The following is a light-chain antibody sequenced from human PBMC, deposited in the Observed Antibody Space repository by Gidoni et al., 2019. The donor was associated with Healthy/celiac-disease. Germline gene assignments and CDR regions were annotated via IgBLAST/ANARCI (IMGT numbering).Light chain of an antibody. V-gene: IGLV1-47*01. CDR1: SSNIGSNY. CDR2: RHN. Sequence: QSVLTQPPSASGTPGQRVTISCSGSSSNIGSNYVYWYQQLPGTAPKLLIYRHNQRPSGVPDRFSGSKSAPSASLAISGLRSADEADYYCAAWDDSLSVVVFGGGTKLTVL. J-gene: IGLJ2*01. CDR3: AAWDDSLSVVV.